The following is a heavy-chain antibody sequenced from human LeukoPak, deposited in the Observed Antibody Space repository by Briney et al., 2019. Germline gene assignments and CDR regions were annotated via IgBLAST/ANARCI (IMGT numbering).Heavy chain of an antibody. CDR3: ARDGSGGGDCYRN. CDR1: GYTFTRYD. D-gene: IGHD2-21*02. J-gene: IGHJ4*02. CDR2: VNPNSGYT. Sequence: ASVKVSCKASGYTFTRYDINWVRQATGQGLEWMGWVNPNSGYTGYAQKFQGRVTITRDTSINTAYMELSSLRSEDTAVYYCARDGSGGGDCYRNWGQGTLVTVSS. V-gene: IGHV1-8*03.